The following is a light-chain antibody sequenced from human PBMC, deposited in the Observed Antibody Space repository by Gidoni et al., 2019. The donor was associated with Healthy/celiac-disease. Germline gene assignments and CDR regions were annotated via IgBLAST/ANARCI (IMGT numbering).Light chain of an antibody. CDR1: PSVSYSSNNKNY. J-gene: IGKJ3*01. CDR2: WAP. CDR3: QQYYSTPPT. Sequence: GSLGERATINCKSSPSVSYSSNNKNYLSCYQQKPGQPPKLLIYWAPTRESGVPDRFGGSGSGTDFTLTISSLQAEDVAVYYCQQYYSTPPTFGPGTKVDIK. V-gene: IGKV4-1*01.